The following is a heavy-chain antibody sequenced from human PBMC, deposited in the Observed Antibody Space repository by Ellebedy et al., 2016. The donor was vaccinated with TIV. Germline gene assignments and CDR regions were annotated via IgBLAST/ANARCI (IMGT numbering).Heavy chain of an antibody. J-gene: IGHJ4*02. Sequence: GESLKISXAASGFTFSSYAMHWVRQAPGKGLEWVAVISYDGSNKYYADSVKGRFTISRDNSKNTLYLQMNSLRAEDTAVYYCAREVPLIVGGSFDYWGQGTLVTVSS. CDR3: AREVPLIVGGSFDY. V-gene: IGHV3-30-3*01. D-gene: IGHD1-26*01. CDR1: GFTFSSYA. CDR2: ISYDGSNK.